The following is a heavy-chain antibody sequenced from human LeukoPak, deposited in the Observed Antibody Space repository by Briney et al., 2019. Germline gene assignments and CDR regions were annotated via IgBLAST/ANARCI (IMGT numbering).Heavy chain of an antibody. Sequence: PGGSLRLSCAASGFTFSNYAMSWVRQAPGKGLEWVSYISSSGSTIYYADSVKGRFTISRDNAKNSLYLQMNSLRAEDTAVYYCAREYSGSSDAFDIWGQGTMVTVSS. D-gene: IGHD1-26*01. V-gene: IGHV3-48*03. CDR2: ISSSGSTI. CDR3: AREYSGSSDAFDI. J-gene: IGHJ3*02. CDR1: GFTFSNYA.